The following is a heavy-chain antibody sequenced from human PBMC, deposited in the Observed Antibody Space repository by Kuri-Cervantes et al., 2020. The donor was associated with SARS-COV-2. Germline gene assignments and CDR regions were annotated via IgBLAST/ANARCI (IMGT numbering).Heavy chain of an antibody. CDR2: ISYDGSNK. Sequence: LSLTCAASGFTFSSYAMHWVRQAPGKGLEWVAVISYDGSNKYYADSVKGRFTISRDNSKNTLYLQMNSLRAEDTAVYYCARDLGGYLYHWGQGTLVTVSS. CDR3: ARDLGGYLYH. J-gene: IGHJ4*02. CDR1: GFTFSSYA. V-gene: IGHV3-30-3*01. D-gene: IGHD1-26*01.